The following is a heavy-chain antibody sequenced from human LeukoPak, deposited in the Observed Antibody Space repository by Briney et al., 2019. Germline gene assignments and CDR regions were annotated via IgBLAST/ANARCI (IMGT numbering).Heavy chain of an antibody. V-gene: IGHV1-18*01. J-gene: IGHJ4*02. Sequence: ASVKVSCKASGYTFTSYGISWVRQAPGQGLEWMGWISAYNGNTNYAQKLQGRVTMTTDTSTSTAYMELRSLRSDDTAVYYCARDYCSSTSCYTAVDYWGQGTLVTVSS. D-gene: IGHD2-2*02. CDR1: GYTFTSYG. CDR3: ARDYCSSTSCYTAVDY. CDR2: ISAYNGNT.